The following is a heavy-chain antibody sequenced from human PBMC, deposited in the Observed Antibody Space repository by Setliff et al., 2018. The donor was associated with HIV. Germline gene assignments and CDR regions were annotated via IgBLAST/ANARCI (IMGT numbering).Heavy chain of an antibody. V-gene: IGHV4-59*12. CDR1: GGSISPYY. J-gene: IGHJ4*02. D-gene: IGHD2-21*01. Sequence: SETLSLTCTVSGGSISPYYWSWIRQPPGKGLEWIAWISDSGTTNYNPSLKSRVTLSVDTSKNQFSLNLTSVTAADTALYFCTRAQIAAPRPFDYWGQGTLVTVSS. CDR2: ISDSGTT. CDR3: TRAQIAAPRPFDY.